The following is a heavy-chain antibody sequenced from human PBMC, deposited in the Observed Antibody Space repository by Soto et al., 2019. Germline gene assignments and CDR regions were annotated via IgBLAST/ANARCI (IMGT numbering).Heavy chain of an antibody. J-gene: IGHJ4*02. CDR3: ARDGDSSSWYLDY. V-gene: IGHV1-69*08. CDR1: GGTFSSYT. D-gene: IGHD6-13*01. Sequence: QVQLVQSGAEVKKPGSSVKVSCKASGGTFSSYTISWVRQAPGQGLEWMGRIIPILGIANYAQKFQGRVTIAADKSTSTAYMELSSLRSEDTAVYYCARDGDSSSWYLDYWGQGTLVTVSS. CDR2: IIPILGIA.